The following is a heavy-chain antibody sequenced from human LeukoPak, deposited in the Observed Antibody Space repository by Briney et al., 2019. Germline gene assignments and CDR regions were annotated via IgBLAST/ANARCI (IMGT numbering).Heavy chain of an antibody. J-gene: IGHJ4*02. V-gene: IGHV1-69*05. CDR3: ARSLYSSGWFDY. CDR1: GGTFSSYA. D-gene: IGHD6-19*01. CDR2: IIPIFGTA. Sequence: SVQVSCKASGGTFSSYAISWVRQAPGQGLEWMGGIIPIFGTANYAQKLQGRVTMTTDTSTSTAYMELRSLRSDDTAVYYCARSLYSSGWFDYWGQGTLVTVSS.